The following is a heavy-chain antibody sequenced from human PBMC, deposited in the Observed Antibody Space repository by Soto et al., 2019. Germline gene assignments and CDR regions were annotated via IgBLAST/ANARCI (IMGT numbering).Heavy chain of an antibody. CDR1: GFTFSSYW. CDR3: ARDNSKYDILTGTDAFDI. D-gene: IGHD3-9*01. CDR2: IKQDGSEK. V-gene: IGHV3-7*03. Sequence: EEQLVESGGGLVQPGGSLRLSCAASGFTFSSYWMSWVRQAPGKGLEWVANIKQDGSEKYYVDSVKGRFTISRDNAKNSLYLQMNSLRAEDTAVYYCARDNSKYDILTGTDAFDIWGQGTMVTVSS. J-gene: IGHJ3*02.